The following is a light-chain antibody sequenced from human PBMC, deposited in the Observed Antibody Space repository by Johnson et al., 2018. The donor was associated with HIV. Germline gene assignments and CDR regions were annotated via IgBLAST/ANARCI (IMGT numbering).Light chain of an antibody. CDR1: SSNIGNNY. J-gene: IGLJ1*01. CDR3: GTWDSGLSAGGV. CDR2: KNN. Sequence: HSVLTQPPSVSAAPGQKVTISCSGSSSNIGNNYVSWYQQLPGTAPKLLIYKNNNRPSGTPDRFSGSKSGTSATLGITGLQTGDEADYYCGTWDSGLSAGGVFGTGTKVTVL. V-gene: IGLV1-51*02.